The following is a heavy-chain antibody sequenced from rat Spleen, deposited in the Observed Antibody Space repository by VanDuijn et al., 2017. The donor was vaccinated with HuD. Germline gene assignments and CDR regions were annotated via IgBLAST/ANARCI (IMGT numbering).Heavy chain of an antibody. J-gene: IGHJ3*01. CDR3: TREGHTMDRATYWFAY. D-gene: IGHD1-9*01. V-gene: IGHV2-43*01. CDR1: GFSLTSYH. Sequence: QVQLMESGPGLVQPSQTLSLTCTVSGFSLTSYHVSWVRQPPGKGLEWMGVIWTGGITAYNSLLKSRLSISRDTSKSQVFLKMNSLQTDDTAIYFCTREGHTMDRATYWFAYWGQGTLVTVSS. CDR2: IWTGGIT.